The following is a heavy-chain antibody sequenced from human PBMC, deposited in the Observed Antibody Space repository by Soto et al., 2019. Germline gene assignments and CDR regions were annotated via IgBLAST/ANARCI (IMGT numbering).Heavy chain of an antibody. D-gene: IGHD1-26*01. CDR3: ARTLVGATPADY. J-gene: IGHJ4*02. CDR1: GYTFTSYA. V-gene: IGHV1-3*01. Sequence: QVQLVQSGAEVKKPGASVKVSCKASGYTFTSYAMHWVRQAPGQRLEWMGWINAGNGNTKYSQKFQGRVTITRDTSASTAYMELSSLKTEDTAVYYCARTLVGATPADYWGQGTLVTVSS. CDR2: INAGNGNT.